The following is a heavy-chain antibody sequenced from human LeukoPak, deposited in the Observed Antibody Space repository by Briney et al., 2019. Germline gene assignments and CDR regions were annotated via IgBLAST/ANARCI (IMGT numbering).Heavy chain of an antibody. CDR1: GYTFTSYD. CDR3: ARVIPDDSSVYYYNYYYYMDV. CDR2: MNPNSGNT. J-gene: IGHJ6*03. D-gene: IGHD3-22*01. Sequence: ASVKVSCKASGYTFTSYDINWVRQATGQGIEWMGWMNPNSGNTGYAQKFQGRVTMTRNTSTSTVTMELSSLRSEDTAVYYCARVIPDDSSVYYYNYYYYMDVWGKGTTVTVSS. V-gene: IGHV1-8*01.